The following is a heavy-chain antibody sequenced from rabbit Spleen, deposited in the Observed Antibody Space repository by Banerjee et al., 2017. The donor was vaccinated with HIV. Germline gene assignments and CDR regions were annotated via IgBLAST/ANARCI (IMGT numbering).Heavy chain of an antibody. V-gene: IGHV1S40*01. CDR1: GFSFSSSYY. Sequence: QSLEESGGDLVKPGASLTLTCTASGFSFSSSYYMCWVRQAPGKGLEWIACIYTGSDGGTYYASWAKGRFTITKTSSTTVTLQMTSLTAADTATYFCARDLVAVIGWNFNLWGQGTLVTVS. D-gene: IGHD2-1*01. CDR2: IYTGSDGGT. J-gene: IGHJ4*01. CDR3: ARDLVAVIGWNFNL.